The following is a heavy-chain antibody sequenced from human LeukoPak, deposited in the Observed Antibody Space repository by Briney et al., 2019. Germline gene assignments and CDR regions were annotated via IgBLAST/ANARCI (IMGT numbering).Heavy chain of an antibody. CDR2: ISSSSSCI. J-gene: IGHJ5*02. CDR1: GFTFSSYS. D-gene: IGHD1-26*01. Sequence: GGSLRLSCAASGFTFSSYSMNWVRQAPGKGLEWVSSISSSSSCIYYADSVKGRFTISRDNAKNSLYLQMNSLRAEDTAVYYCASSPKWELPYNWFDPWGQGTLVTVSS. CDR3: ASSPKWELPYNWFDP. V-gene: IGHV3-21*01.